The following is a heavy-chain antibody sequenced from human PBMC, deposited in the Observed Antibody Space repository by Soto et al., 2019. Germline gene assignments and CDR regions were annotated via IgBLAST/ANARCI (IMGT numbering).Heavy chain of an antibody. J-gene: IGHJ3*02. D-gene: IGHD2-15*01. Sequence: GGSLRLSCAASGFTFSSYAMHWVRQAPGKGLEYVSAISSNGGSTYYANSVKGRFTISRDNSKNTLYLQMGSLRAEDMAVYYCARVLSVVVVVAIGAGAFDIWGTGPM. CDR1: GFTFSSYA. V-gene: IGHV3-64*01. CDR2: ISSNGGST. CDR3: ARVLSVVVVVAIGAGAFDI.